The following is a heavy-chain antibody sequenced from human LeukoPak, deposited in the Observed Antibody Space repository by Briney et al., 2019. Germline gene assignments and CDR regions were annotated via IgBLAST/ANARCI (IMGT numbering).Heavy chain of an antibody. CDR2: MSHYNGNT. CDR1: GYTFSTYV. D-gene: IGHD3-3*01. V-gene: IGHV1-18*01. CDR3: PRPAMPYYAFWSDSYLDV. J-gene: IGHJ6*03. Sequence: ASVKVSCKASGYTFSTYVITWVRQAPGQGLEWLGWMSHYNGNTNYTQKLQGRITMTTDTCTSTAYMELRSLRSDDTAVYYCPRPAMPYYAFWSDSYLDVWGKGTTVTVSS.